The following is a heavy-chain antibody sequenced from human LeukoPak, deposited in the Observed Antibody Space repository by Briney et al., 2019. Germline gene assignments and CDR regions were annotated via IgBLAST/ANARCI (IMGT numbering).Heavy chain of an antibody. J-gene: IGHJ4*02. CDR2: IWYDGSTK. CDR1: GFTFSSYG. Sequence: GGSLRLSCAASGFTFSSYGMHWVRQAPGKGLEWVAVIWYDGSTKYYADSVKGRFTISRDNSKNTLYLQMNSLRAEDTAVYYCAKTYGGLGLGNFDYWGQGTLVTVSS. CDR3: AKTYGGLGLGNFDY. V-gene: IGHV3-33*06. D-gene: IGHD4-23*01.